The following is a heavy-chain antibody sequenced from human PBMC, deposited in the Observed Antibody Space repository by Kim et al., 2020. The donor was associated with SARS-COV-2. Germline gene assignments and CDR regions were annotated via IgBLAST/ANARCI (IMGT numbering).Heavy chain of an antibody. D-gene: IGHD3-22*01. CDR3: ARDKYYYDSSGYYPSRYYGMDV. CDR2: IYYSGST. J-gene: IGHJ6*02. Sequence: SETLSLTCTVSGGSISSGGYYWSWIRQHPGKGLEWIGYIYYSGSTYYNPSLKSRVTISVDTSKNQFSLKLSSVTAADTAVYYCARDKYYYDSSGYYPSRYYGMDVWGQGTTVTVSS. CDR1: GGSISSGGYY. V-gene: IGHV4-31*03.